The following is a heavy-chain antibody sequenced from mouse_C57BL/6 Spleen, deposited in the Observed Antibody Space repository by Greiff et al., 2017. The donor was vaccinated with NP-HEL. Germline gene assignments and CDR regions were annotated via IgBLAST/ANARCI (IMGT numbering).Heavy chain of an antibody. Sequence: EVQVVESGPGLVKPSQSLSLTCSVTGYSITSGYYWNWIRQFPGNKLEWMGYISYDGSNNYNPSLKNRISITRDTSKNQFFLKLNSVTTEDTATYYCARGGDYYGSSPSDYWGQGTTLTVSS. CDR2: ISYDGSN. V-gene: IGHV3-6*01. D-gene: IGHD1-1*01. CDR3: ARGGDYYGSSPSDY. CDR1: GYSITSGYY. J-gene: IGHJ2*01.